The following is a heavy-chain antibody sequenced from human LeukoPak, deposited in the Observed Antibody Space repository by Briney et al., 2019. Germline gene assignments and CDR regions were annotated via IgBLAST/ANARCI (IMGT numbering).Heavy chain of an antibody. V-gene: IGHV4-39*01. J-gene: IGHJ5*02. Sequence: SETLSLTCTVSGGSFSSTSYYWGWIRQPPGKGLEWIAIIYHTGATYYNPSLKSRFTISVDTSANQFSLKVNSLTAADTAVYYCASPIRSRDNNWFDTWDQGILVTVSS. CDR1: GGSFSSTSYY. CDR2: IYHTGAT. CDR3: ASPIRSRDNNWFDT. D-gene: IGHD1-26*01.